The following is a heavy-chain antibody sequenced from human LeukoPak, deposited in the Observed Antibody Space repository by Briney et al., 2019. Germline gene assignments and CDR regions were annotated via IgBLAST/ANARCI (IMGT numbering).Heavy chain of an antibody. CDR3: ARSYNWNYYWFDP. D-gene: IGHD1-7*01. V-gene: IGHV4-4*09. J-gene: IGHJ5*02. CDR2: IYTSGST. CDR1: GGSISSYY. Sequence: SETLSLTCTVSGGSISSYYWSWIRQPPGKGLEWIGYIYTSGSTNYNPSLKSRVTISVDTSKNQFSLKLSSVTAADTAVYYCARSYNWNYYWFDPSGQGTLVTVSS.